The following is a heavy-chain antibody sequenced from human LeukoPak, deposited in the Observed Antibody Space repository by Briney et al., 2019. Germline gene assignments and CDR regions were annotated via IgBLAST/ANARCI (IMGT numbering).Heavy chain of an antibody. Sequence: PGGSLRLSCADSGFTFSSYWMHWVRQAPGKGLVWVSRINSDGSSTSYADSVKGRFTISRDNAKNTLYLQMNSLRAEDTAVYYCAVFGVVNPLCFDYWGQGALVTVSS. J-gene: IGHJ4*02. CDR2: INSDGSST. D-gene: IGHD3-3*01. CDR1: GFTFSSYW. CDR3: AVFGVVNPLCFDY. V-gene: IGHV3-74*01.